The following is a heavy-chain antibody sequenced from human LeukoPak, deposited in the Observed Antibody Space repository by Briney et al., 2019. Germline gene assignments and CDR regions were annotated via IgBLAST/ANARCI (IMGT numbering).Heavy chain of an antibody. CDR3: AKERIVGAIGYFDY. CDR2: ISYDGSNK. CDR1: GFTFSSYA. Sequence: PGRSLRLSCAASGFTFSSYAMHWVRQAPGKGLEWVAVISYDGSNKYYADSVKGRFTISRDNSKNTLNLQMNSLRAEDTAVYYCAKERIVGAIGYFDYWGQGTLVTVSS. V-gene: IGHV3-30*04. J-gene: IGHJ4*02. D-gene: IGHD1-26*01.